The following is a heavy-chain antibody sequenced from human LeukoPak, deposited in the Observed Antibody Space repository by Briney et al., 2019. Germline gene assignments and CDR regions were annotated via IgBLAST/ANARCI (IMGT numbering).Heavy chain of an antibody. CDR1: GFTFSSYA. V-gene: IGHV3-23*01. J-gene: IGHJ5*02. CDR2: ISGSGGST. Sequence: GGSLRLSCASSGFTFSSYAMSWVREAPGKGLEWVSAISGSGGSTYYADSVKGRFTISRDNAKNTLYLQMNSLRAEDTAVYYCAKGPPGDSPFDPWGQGTLVTVSS. D-gene: IGHD7-27*01. CDR3: AKGPPGDSPFDP.